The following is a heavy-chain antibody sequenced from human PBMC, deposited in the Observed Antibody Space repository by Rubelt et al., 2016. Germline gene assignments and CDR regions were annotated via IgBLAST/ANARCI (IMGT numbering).Heavy chain of an antibody. Sequence: QVQLQQWGAGLLKPSETLSLTCAVYGGSFSGYYWSWIRQPPGKGLEWIGEINHSGSTNYNPSLKSRVTISVDTSKNQFSLRLSSVTAADTAVYYCARRASNSLGFDYGMDVWGQGTTVTVSS. CDR2: INHSGST. D-gene: IGHD3-10*01. CDR1: GGSFSGYY. CDR3: ARRASNSLGFDYGMDV. J-gene: IGHJ6*02. V-gene: IGHV4-34*01.